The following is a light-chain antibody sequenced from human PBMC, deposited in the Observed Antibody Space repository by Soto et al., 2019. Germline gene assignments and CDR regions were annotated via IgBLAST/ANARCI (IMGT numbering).Light chain of an antibody. J-gene: IGKJ1*01. V-gene: IGKV1-5*03. CDR2: KAS. Sequence: DIQMTQSPSTLSASVADRVTITCRASQSISNWLAWYQQKPGRAPKLLISKASSLESGVPSRFSGSGSGTEFTLTINSLQPDDFATYHCQQYNSGWTFGQGTKVEIK. CDR3: QQYNSGWT. CDR1: QSISNW.